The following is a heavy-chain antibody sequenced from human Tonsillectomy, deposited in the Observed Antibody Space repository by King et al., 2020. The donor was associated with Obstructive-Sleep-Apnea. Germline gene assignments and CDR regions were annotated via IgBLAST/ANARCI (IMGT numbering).Heavy chain of an antibody. Sequence: VQLVESGGGVVQPGGSLRLSCAASGFTFSNYGMHWVRQAPGKGLEWVAFIRYDGSNKYYADSVKGRFTISRDNSKNTLYLQMNSLRAEDTAVYYCANTDTVLVKEFDYWGQGTLVTVSS. CDR3: ANTDTVLVKEFDY. V-gene: IGHV3-30*02. D-gene: IGHD5-18*01. CDR1: GFTFSNYG. J-gene: IGHJ4*02. CDR2: IRYDGSNK.